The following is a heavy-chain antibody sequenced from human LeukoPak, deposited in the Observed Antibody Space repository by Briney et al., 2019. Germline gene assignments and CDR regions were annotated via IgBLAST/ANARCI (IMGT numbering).Heavy chain of an antibody. J-gene: IGHJ4*02. Sequence: GGSLRLSCAASGFTFSSYSMNWVRQAPGKGLEWVSSISSSSSYIYYADSVKGRFTISRDNSKNTLYLQMNSLRAEDTAVYYCAKDGGWGTTVQYFDYWGQGTLVTVSS. CDR1: GFTFSSYS. D-gene: IGHD4-17*01. V-gene: IGHV3-21*04. CDR2: ISSSSSYI. CDR3: AKDGGWGTTVQYFDY.